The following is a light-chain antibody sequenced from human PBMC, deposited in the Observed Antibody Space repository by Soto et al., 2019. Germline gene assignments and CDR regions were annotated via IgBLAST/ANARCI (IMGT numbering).Light chain of an antibody. CDR3: CSYAGSYTSYV. Sequence: QSVLTQPGSVSGSSGESVTISCTGTSSDVGGYNYVSWYQQHPGKAPKLMIYDVSKRPSGVPDRFSGSKSGNTASLTISGLQAEDEADYYCCSYAGSYTSYVFGTGTKLTV. J-gene: IGLJ1*01. CDR2: DVS. CDR1: SSDVGGYNY. V-gene: IGLV2-11*01.